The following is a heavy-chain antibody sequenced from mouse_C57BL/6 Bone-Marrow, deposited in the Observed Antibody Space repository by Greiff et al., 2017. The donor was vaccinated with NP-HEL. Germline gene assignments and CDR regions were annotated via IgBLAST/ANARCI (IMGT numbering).Heavy chain of an antibody. CDR3: ARQGSNYYYAMDY. Sequence: EVKLMESGGGLVQPGGSLKLSCAASGFTFSDYYMYWVRQTPEKRLEWVAYISNGGGSTYYPDTVKGRFTISRDNAKHTLYLQMSRLKSEDTAMYYCARQGSNYYYAMDYWGQGTSVTVSS. V-gene: IGHV5-12*01. D-gene: IGHD2-5*01. J-gene: IGHJ4*01. CDR1: GFTFSDYY. CDR2: ISNGGGST.